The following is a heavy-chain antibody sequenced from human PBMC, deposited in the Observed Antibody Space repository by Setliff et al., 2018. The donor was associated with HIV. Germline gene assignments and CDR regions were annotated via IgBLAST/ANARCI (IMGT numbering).Heavy chain of an antibody. V-gene: IGHV3-48*03. CDR2: ISSSGSVI. CDR1: GFTFSSYE. D-gene: IGHD5-12*01. J-gene: IGHJ6*02. Sequence: PGGSLRLSCAASGFTFSSYEMNWVCQAPGKGLEWVSYISSSGSVIYYADSVQGRFTISRDNSKNTLYLQMNSLRAEDTAVYYCANRGYSGYDYSNYYYYGMDVWGQGTTVTVSS. CDR3: ANRGYSGYDYSNYYYYGMDV.